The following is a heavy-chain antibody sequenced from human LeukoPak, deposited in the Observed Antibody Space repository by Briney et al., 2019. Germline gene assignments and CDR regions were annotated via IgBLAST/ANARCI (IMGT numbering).Heavy chain of an antibody. J-gene: IGHJ3*01. CDR1: GSIFTNSW. D-gene: IGHD5-24*01. V-gene: IGHV5-51*01. CDR2: IYPGDSDT. Sequence: GESLKISCKDSGSIFTNSWIAWVRQMPGKGLEWMGTIYPGDSDTRYSPSFQGQVTISADTSISTAYLQWGSLKASDTAIYYCTRQQEMVDAFDGWGQGTVVTVSS. CDR3: TRQQEMVDAFDG.